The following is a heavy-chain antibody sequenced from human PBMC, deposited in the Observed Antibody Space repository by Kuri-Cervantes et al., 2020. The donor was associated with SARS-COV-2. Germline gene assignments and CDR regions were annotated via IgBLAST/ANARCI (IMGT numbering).Heavy chain of an antibody. V-gene: IGHV3-33*06. Sequence: SCVASGFTFSSYGMHWVRQAPGKGLEWVAVIWYDGSNKYYADSVKGRFTISRDNSKNTLYLQMNSLRAEDTAVYYCAKDAGVGATGSVDYWGQGTLVTVSS. D-gene: IGHD1-26*01. J-gene: IGHJ4*02. CDR3: AKDAGVGATGSVDY. CDR1: GFTFSSYG. CDR2: IWYDGSNK.